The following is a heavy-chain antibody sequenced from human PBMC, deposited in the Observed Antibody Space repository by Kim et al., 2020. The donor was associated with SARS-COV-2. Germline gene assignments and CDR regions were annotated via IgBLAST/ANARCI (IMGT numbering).Heavy chain of an antibody. Sequence: STSYADSGKGRFTISRDNAKNTLYLQMNSLRAEDTAVYYCARDQGWRESRWGQGTLVTVSS. CDR3: ARDQGWRESR. D-gene: IGHD3-10*01. CDR2: ST. V-gene: IGHV3-74*01. J-gene: IGHJ4*02.